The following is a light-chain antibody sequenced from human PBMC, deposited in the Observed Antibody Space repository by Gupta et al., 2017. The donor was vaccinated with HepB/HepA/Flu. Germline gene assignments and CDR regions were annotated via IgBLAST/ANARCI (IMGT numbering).Light chain of an antibody. Sequence: DVVLTQSPLSLPVTLGQPASISCRSSQSLVFSDGNTFLHWFQQRPGQSPRRLLYQVSKRDSGVTDRFSGSGSGTDFTLRISRVEAEDVAIYYCVQGTHWPTFGGGTKVEIK. CDR2: QVS. CDR1: QSLVFSDGNTF. CDR3: VQGTHWPT. J-gene: IGKJ4*01. V-gene: IGKV2-30*01.